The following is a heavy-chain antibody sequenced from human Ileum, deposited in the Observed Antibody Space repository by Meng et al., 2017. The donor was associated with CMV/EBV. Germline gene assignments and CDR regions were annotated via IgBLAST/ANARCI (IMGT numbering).Heavy chain of an antibody. CDR1: GFTFSTYG. V-gene: IGHV3-30*02. D-gene: IGHD5-12*01. CDR3: AAPRLFKVVFDY. J-gene: IGHJ4*02. Sequence: GESLKISCEASGFTFSTYGMYWVRQAPGKGLEWVALIWYDGSNKKYADSVKGRFTISRDNSKNTLYLQMNSLRPDDTAVYYCAAPRLFKVVFDYWGPGKLVNVAS. CDR2: IWYDGSNK.